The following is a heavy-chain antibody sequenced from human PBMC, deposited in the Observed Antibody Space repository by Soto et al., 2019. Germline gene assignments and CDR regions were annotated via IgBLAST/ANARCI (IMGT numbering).Heavy chain of an antibody. J-gene: IGHJ4*02. CDR2: ISGSGGST. CDR3: ARRGPGTYFDY. D-gene: IGHD6-13*01. V-gene: IGHV3-23*01. Sequence: EVQLLDSGGGLVQPGGSLRLSCAASGFTFSSYAMNWVRQAPGKGLEWVSVISGSGGSTYYADSVKGRFTISRDNSKYTLYLQMNSLRAEDTAVYYCARRGPGTYFDYWGQGTLVTVSS. CDR1: GFTFSSYA.